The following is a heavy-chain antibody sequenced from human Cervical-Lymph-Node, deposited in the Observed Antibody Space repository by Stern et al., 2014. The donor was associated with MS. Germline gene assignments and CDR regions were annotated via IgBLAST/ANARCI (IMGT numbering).Heavy chain of an antibody. Sequence: QLVQSGAEANKPGASVQVSCKASGYTFTTHYLHWVRQAPGQGLEWMGLINPSSNVATYAQKFQGRLTVTADTSTNTVYMELTGLRSEDTAIYYCARRGIIASGLDYWGQGTLVTVSS. CDR3: ARRGIIASGLDY. CDR1: GYTFTTHY. CDR2: INPSSNVA. D-gene: IGHD2-15*01. J-gene: IGHJ4*02. V-gene: IGHV1-46*01.